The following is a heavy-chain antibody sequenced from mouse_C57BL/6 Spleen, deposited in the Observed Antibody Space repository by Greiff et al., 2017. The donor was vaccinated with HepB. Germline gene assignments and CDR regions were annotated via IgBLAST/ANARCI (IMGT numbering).Heavy chain of an antibody. V-gene: IGHV1-64*01. J-gene: IGHJ3*01. CDR1: GYTFTSYW. CDR3: ARSDGYSNRACFAY. D-gene: IGHD2-5*01. Sequence: VQLQQPGAELVKPGASVKLSCKASGYTFTSYWMHWVKQRPGQGLEWIGMIHPHSGSTNYNEKFKSKSTLTVDKSSSTAYMELSSLTAEDSADYYCARSDGYSNRACFAYWGQGTLVTVSA. CDR2: IHPHSGST.